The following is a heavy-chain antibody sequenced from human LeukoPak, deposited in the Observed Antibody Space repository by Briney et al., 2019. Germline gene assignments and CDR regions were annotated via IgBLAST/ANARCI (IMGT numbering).Heavy chain of an antibody. CDR2: ISGSGGST. CDR3: AKVRSSSWYPEGFDY. Sequence: GGSLRLSCAASGFTFSSYAMSWVRQAPGKGLEWVSAISGSGGSTYYADSVKGRFTISRDNPKNTLYLQMNSLRAEDTAVYYCAKVRSSSWYPEGFDYWGQGTLVTVSS. J-gene: IGHJ4*02. D-gene: IGHD6-13*01. V-gene: IGHV3-23*01. CDR1: GFTFSSYA.